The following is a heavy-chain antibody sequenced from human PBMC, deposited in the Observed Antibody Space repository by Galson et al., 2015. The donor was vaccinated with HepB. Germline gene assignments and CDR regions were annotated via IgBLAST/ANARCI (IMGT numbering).Heavy chain of an antibody. J-gene: IGHJ3*02. V-gene: IGHV1-69*13. CDR2: IIPIFGTA. CDR3: ARVGANGRGGHAFDI. D-gene: IGHD1-26*01. CDR1: GGTFSSYA. Sequence: SVKVSCKASGGTFSSYAISWVRQAPGQGLEWMGGIIPIFGTANYAQKFQGRVTITADESTSTAYMELSSLRSEDTAVYYCARVGANGRGGHAFDIWGQGTMVTVSS.